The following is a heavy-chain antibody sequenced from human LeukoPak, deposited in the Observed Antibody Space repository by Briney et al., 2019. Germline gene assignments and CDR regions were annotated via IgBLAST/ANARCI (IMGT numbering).Heavy chain of an antibody. D-gene: IGHD3-10*01. V-gene: IGHV4-59*08. CDR1: GGSISSYY. J-gene: IGHJ6*02. Sequence: SGTLSLTCTVSGGSISSYYWSWIRQPPGKGLEWIGYIYYSGSTNYNPSLKSRVTISVDTSKNQFSLKLSSVTAADTAVYYCARQPNGEYYYGSGSPPVDVWGQGTTVTVSS. CDR2: IYYSGST. CDR3: ARQPNGEYYYGSGSPPVDV.